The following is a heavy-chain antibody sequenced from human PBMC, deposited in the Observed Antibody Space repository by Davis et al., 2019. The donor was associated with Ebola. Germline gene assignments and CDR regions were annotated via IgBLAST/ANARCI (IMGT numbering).Heavy chain of an antibody. CDR3: ARGYCSGGSCYSGDY. D-gene: IGHD2-15*01. CDR1: GGTCSSYA. J-gene: IGHJ4*02. V-gene: IGHV1-18*01. CDR2: ISAYNGNT. Sequence: AASVKVSCKASGGTCSSYAISWVRQAPGQGLEWMGWISAYNGNTNYAQKLQGRVTMTTDTSTSTAYMELRSLRSDDTAVYYCARGYCSGGSCYSGDYWGQGTLVTVSS.